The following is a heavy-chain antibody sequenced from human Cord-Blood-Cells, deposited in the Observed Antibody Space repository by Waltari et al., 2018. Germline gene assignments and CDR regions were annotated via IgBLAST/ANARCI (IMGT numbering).Heavy chain of an antibody. CDR2: FDPEDGET. D-gene: IGHD2-2*01. CDR3: ATICSSTSCYERGYWYFDL. V-gene: IGHV1-24*01. Sequence: QVQLVQSGAEVKKPGASVKVSCKVSGYTLTELSMHWVRPAPGKGLEWMGGFDPEDGETIYAQKFQGRVTMTEDTSTDTAYMELSSLRSEDTAVYYCATICSSTSCYERGYWYFDLWGRGTLVTVSS. J-gene: IGHJ2*01. CDR1: GYTLTELS.